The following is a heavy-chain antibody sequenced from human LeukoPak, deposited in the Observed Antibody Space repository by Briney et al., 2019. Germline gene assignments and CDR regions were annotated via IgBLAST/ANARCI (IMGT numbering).Heavy chain of an antibody. V-gene: IGHV5-51*01. D-gene: IGHD3-3*01. CDR1: GYNFTIYW. CDR2: IYPGDSDT. CDR3: AKEVFDSYYMDV. Sequence: GESLKISCKGSGYNFTIYWIGWVRQMPGKGLEWMGIIYPGDSDTRYSPSFQGQVTISADKSINTAYLQWSSLKASDTAMYYCAKEVFDSYYMDVWGKGTTVTISS. J-gene: IGHJ6*03.